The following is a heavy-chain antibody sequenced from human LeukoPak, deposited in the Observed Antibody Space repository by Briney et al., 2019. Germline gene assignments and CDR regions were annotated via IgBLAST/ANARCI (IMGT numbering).Heavy chain of an antibody. D-gene: IGHD6-19*01. CDR2: IWYDGSNK. V-gene: IGHV3-33*01. Sequence: GGSLRLSCAASGFTFSSYGMHWVRQAPGKGLEWVAVIWYDGSNKYYADSVKGRFTISRDNSKNTLYLQMNSLRAEDTAVYYCARARLFRGSGWVTYDYWGQGTLVTVSS. CDR1: GFTFSSYG. J-gene: IGHJ4*02. CDR3: ARARLFRGSGWVTYDY.